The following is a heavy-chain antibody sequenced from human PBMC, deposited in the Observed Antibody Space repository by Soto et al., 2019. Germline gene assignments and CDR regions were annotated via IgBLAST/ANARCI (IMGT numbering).Heavy chain of an antibody. CDR2: ISDDGSNK. Sequence: GGSLRLSCAASGFTFSSYAMHWVRQAPGKGLEWVAVISDDGSNKYYADSVKGRFTISRDNSKNTLFLQMNSLRVEDTAMYYCARDGYPLVYDSSSHYFDYWGQGTLVTVSS. CDR3: ARDGYPLVYDSSSHYFDY. J-gene: IGHJ4*02. CDR1: GFTFSSYA. V-gene: IGHV3-30-3*01. D-gene: IGHD3-22*01.